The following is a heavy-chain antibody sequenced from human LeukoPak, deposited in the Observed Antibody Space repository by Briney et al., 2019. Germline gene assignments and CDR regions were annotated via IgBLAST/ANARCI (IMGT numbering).Heavy chain of an antibody. V-gene: IGHV1-18*04. CDR2: ISAYNGNT. Sequence: ASVKVSCKASNFSLTSHSVAWVRQAPGQGLEWMGWISAYNGNTNYAQKLQGRVTMTTDTSTSTAYMELRSLRSDDTAVYYCARETEGRGYGYYWGQGTLVTVSS. CDR1: NFSLTSHS. CDR3: ARETEGRGYGYY. D-gene: IGHD5-18*01. J-gene: IGHJ4*02.